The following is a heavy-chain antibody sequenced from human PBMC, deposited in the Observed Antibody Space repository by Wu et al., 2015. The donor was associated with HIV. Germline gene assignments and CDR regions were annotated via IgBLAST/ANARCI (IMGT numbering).Heavy chain of an antibody. Sequence: QVQLVQSETVVQKPGTSVRVSCRVSGYTFTSFNINWIRHVPGRGLEWMGWMNPKSGSXAFGLNFQGRVSMTRNSSLSIAYMELSGVTSDDSAIYYCARVGVLLTSAGLLEYFQHWGQGTRVVVSS. CDR3: ARVGVLLTSAGLLEYFQH. V-gene: IGHV1-8*02. J-gene: IGHJ1*01. CDR1: GYTFTSFN. D-gene: IGHD1-1*01. CDR2: MNPKSGSX.